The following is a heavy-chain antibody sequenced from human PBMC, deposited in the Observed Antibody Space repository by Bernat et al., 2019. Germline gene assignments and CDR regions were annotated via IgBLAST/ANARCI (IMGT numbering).Heavy chain of an antibody. Sequence: QVQLVASGGGVVQPGRSLRLSCAASGFTFSSYGMHWVRQAPGQGLEWVAVISYDGSNKYYADSVKGRFTSSRDNSKNTLYLQMNSLRAEDTAVYYCAKDKALRFLEWLSDYWGQGTLVTVSS. V-gene: IGHV3-30*18. CDR2: ISYDGSNK. J-gene: IGHJ4*02. D-gene: IGHD3-3*01. CDR1: GFTFSSYG. CDR3: AKDKALRFLEWLSDY.